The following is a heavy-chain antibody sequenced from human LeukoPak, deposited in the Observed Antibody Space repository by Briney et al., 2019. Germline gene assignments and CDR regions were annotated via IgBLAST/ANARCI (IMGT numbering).Heavy chain of an antibody. CDR2: IRYDGSNK. CDR3: TKETYGSGDYYFYYYMDV. J-gene: IGHJ6*03. V-gene: IGHV3-30*02. Sequence: GGSLRLSCAASGFTFSSYGMHWVRQAPGKGLEWVAFIRYDGSNKYYADSVKGRFTISRDNSKNTLYLQMNSLRAEDTAVYYCTKETYGSGDYYFYYYMDVWGKGTTVTISS. D-gene: IGHD3-10*01. CDR1: GFTFSSYG.